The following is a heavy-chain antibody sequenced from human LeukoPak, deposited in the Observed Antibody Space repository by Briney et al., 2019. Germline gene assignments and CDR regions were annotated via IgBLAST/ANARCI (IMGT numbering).Heavy chain of an antibody. CDR2: ISSGETTK. V-gene: IGHV3-48*03. Sequence: GGSLRLSCAASGFTFSNYEMNWVRQAPGKGLEWVSYISSGETTKYYADSVKGRFTISRDNAKSSLYLHMNSLRAEDTAVYYCARDANPGFDPWGQGTLVTVSS. CDR1: GFTFSNYE. J-gene: IGHJ5*02. CDR3: ARDANPGFDP.